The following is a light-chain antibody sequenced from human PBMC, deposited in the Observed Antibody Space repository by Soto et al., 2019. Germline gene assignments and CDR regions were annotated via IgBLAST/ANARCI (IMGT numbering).Light chain of an antibody. Sequence: EIVLTQSPATLSLSPGERATLSCRASQSMGIYLAWYQQKPGQAPRLLIYDASKRVTGIPTRFSGSGSGTAFTLTISSLEPEDFAVYYCQQRYYWYTLGQGTRLEIK. V-gene: IGKV3-11*01. J-gene: IGKJ2*01. CDR3: QQRYYWYT. CDR1: QSMGIY. CDR2: DAS.